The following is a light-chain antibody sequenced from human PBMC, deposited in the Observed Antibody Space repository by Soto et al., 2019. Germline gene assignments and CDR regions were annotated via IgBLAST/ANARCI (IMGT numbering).Light chain of an antibody. CDR1: QGISIW. CDR3: QQSYSTPQT. J-gene: IGKJ1*01. Sequence: DIQMTQSPSSQSTSVSDRITITRRASQGISIWIAWYQQKPGNAPKLLIYAASSLQSGVPSRFSGSGSGTDFTLTISSLQPEDFATYYCQQSYSTPQTFGQGTKVDIK. V-gene: IGKV1-12*01. CDR2: AAS.